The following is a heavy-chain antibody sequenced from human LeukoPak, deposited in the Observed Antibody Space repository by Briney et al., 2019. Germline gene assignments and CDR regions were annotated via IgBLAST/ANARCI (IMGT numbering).Heavy chain of an antibody. Sequence: SETLSLTCAVYGGSFSGYYWSWIRQPPGKGLEWIGEINHSGSTNYNPSLKSRVTISVDTSKNQFSLKLSSVTAADTAVYYCARGETFTYYDILTGYGDAFDIWGQETMVTVSS. CDR1: GGSFSGYY. CDR3: ARGETFTYYDILTGYGDAFDI. J-gene: IGHJ3*02. D-gene: IGHD3-9*01. V-gene: IGHV4-34*01. CDR2: INHSGST.